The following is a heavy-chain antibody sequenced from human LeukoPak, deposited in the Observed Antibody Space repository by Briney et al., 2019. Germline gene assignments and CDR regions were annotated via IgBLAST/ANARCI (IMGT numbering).Heavy chain of an antibody. Sequence: KPSETLSLTCTVSGGSISSGGYYWSWIRQHPGKGLEWIGYIYYSGSTYYNPSLKSRVTISVDTSKNQFSLKLTSVTAADTAVYYCARGRPVTGSFYFDYWGQGTLVTASS. J-gene: IGHJ4*02. CDR3: ARGRPVTGSFYFDY. D-gene: IGHD1-26*01. CDR2: IYYSGST. CDR1: GGSISSGGYY. V-gene: IGHV4-31*03.